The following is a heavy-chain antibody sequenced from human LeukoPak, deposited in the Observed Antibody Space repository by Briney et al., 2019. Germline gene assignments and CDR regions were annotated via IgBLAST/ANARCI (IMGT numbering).Heavy chain of an antibody. CDR1: GFTFSSYA. J-gene: IGHJ6*04. CDR2: ISYDGSNK. CDR3: ARVAVTIYYYYYGMDV. V-gene: IGHV3-30*04. D-gene: IGHD6-19*01. Sequence: GRSLRLSCAASGFTFSSYAMHWVRQAPGKRLEWVAVISYDGSNKYYADSVKGRFTISRDNSKNTLYLQMNSLRAEDTAVYYCARVAVTIYYYYYGMDVWGKGTTVTVSS.